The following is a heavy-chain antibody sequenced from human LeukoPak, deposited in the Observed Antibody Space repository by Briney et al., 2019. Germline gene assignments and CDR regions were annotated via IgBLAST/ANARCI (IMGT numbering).Heavy chain of an antibody. CDR3: ARDTMVRESYAMDV. Sequence: GSLGLSCAASGFTFSRYDMHWVRQAPGKGLEWVSGIGAAGDTFYPDSVEGRFTISRENAKNSLYLQMNSLRAGDTAVYYCARDTMVRESYAMDVWGQGTRVTVSS. CDR1: GFTFSRYD. D-gene: IGHD3-10*01. V-gene: IGHV3-13*04. CDR2: IGAAGDT. J-gene: IGHJ6*02.